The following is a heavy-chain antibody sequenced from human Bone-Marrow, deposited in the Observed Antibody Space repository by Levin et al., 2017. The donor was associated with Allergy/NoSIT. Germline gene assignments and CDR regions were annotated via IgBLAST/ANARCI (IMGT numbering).Heavy chain of an antibody. D-gene: IGHD5-24*01. CDR1: GGTFSSHT. CDR2: IIPVFDAA. Sequence: RASVKVSCKVSGGTFSSHTISWVRQAPGQGLEWMGGIIPVFDAAKYAQKFQGRVTITADESTSTAYMELSSLRSEDTAVYYCARDHSNYNSLYYWGQGTLVTVSS. V-gene: IGHV1-69*13. J-gene: IGHJ4*02. CDR3: ARDHSNYNSLYY.